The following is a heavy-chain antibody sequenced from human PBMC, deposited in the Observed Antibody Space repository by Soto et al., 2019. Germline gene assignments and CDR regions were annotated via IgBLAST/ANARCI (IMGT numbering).Heavy chain of an antibody. Sequence: SVKVSCKTYGGTFSSYAISWVRQAPGQGLERMGGIIPIFGTANYAQKFQGRVTITADESTSTAYMELSSLRSEDTAVCYCARARSGYPSRHVGMDVWGKGTTVTVSS. CDR1: GGTFSSYA. CDR3: ARARSGYPSRHVGMDV. CDR2: IIPIFGTA. J-gene: IGHJ6*04. D-gene: IGHD3-22*01. V-gene: IGHV1-69*13.